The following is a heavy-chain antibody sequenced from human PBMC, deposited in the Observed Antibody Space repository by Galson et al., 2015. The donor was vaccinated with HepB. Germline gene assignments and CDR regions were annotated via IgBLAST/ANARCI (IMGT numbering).Heavy chain of an antibody. D-gene: IGHD4-11*01. CDR1: GGSISSNY. CDR3: ARGWTTITPSYLDY. V-gene: IGHV4-4*07. Sequence: SETLSLTCTVSGGSISSNYWSWIRRPAGKGLEWIGRIHGSGSTNYNPSLNSRVTMSVDTSKNQFSLKLSSMTAADTAIYYCARGWTTITPSYLDYWGQGTLVTVSS. CDR2: IHGSGST. J-gene: IGHJ4*02.